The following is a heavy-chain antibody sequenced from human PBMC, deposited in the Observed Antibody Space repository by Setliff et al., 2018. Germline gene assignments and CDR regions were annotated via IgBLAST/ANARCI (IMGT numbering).Heavy chain of an antibody. CDR1: GYTLSNSI. CDR2: ISAYNGKT. D-gene: IGHD2-8*01. CDR3: LRLVRYCTKIACQATSGDEV. Sequence: ASVKVSCKASGYTLSNSILSWVRQAPGQGLEWVGWISAYNGKTYFAQKSQDRITLTTDTSTNTGYLELRGLRSDDTAVYYCLRLVRYCTKIACQATSGDEVWGLGTLVTVSS. J-gene: IGHJ4*02. V-gene: IGHV1-18*01.